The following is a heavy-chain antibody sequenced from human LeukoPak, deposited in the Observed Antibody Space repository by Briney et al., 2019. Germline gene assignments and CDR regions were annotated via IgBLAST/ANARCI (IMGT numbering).Heavy chain of an antibody. Sequence: SETLSLTCAVSGYSISSGYYWGRFRQPPGKGPEWIGCIYHSGTTYYNPSLKSRVTISVDTSKNQFSLMISSVTAADTAVYYCARQGGSNSPYYYYYMDVWGKGTTVTVSS. J-gene: IGHJ6*03. CDR2: IYHSGTT. CDR3: ARQGGSNSPYYYYYMDV. D-gene: IGHD6-13*01. V-gene: IGHV4-38-2*01. CDR1: GYSISSGYY.